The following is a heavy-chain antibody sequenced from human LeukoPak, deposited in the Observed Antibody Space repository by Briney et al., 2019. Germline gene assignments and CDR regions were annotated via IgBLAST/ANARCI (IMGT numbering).Heavy chain of an antibody. J-gene: IGHJ4*02. CDR1: GYTFTSYY. D-gene: IGHD3-16*01. CDR2: INPSGGST. CDR3: ATVRRSYDYGPPPYDY. Sequence: ASVKVSCKASGYTFTSYYMHWVRQDPGQGLEWMGIINPSGGSTSYAQKFQGRVTMTEDTSTDTAYMELSSLKSEDTAVYYCATVRRSYDYGPPPYDYWGQGTLVTVSS. V-gene: IGHV1-46*01.